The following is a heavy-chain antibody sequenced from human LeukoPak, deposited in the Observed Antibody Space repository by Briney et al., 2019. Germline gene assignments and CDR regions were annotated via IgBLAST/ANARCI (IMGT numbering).Heavy chain of an antibody. V-gene: IGHV1-69*04. CDR3: ASAVTTRYYFDY. J-gene: IGHJ4*02. Sequence: SVEVSCTASGGTFSSYAISWVRQAPGQGLEWMGRIIPILGIANYAQKFQGRVTITADKSTSTAYMELSSLRSEDTAVYYCASAVTTRYYFDYWGQGTLVTVSS. D-gene: IGHD4-17*01. CDR1: GGTFSSYA. CDR2: IIPILGIA.